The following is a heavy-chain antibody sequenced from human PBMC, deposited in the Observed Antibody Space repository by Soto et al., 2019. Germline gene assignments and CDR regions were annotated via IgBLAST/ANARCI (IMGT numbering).Heavy chain of an antibody. D-gene: IGHD4-17*01. CDR2: SYYSGSI. CDR1: GDSITKSVYY. J-gene: IGHJ6*02. CDR3: ASATVSRDYAMDV. V-gene: IGHV4-30-4*01. Sequence: SETLSLTCTVSGDSITKSVYYWAWVRQSPGKGLEWIGYSYYSGSIYYNPTFKSRATISVDTSKNQLSLKLRSVTAADTAVFYCASATVSRDYAMDVWGQGTTVTVS.